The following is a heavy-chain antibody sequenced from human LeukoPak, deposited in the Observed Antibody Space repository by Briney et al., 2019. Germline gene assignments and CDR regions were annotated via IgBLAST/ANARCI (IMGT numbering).Heavy chain of an antibody. Sequence: GGSLRLSCAASGFTFISYGMHCVRQAPGKGLEWVAVIWYDRSNKYYADSVKGRFTISRDNSKNTLYLQMNSLRAEDTAVYYFARPPHYEPRDLYFDYWGQGTLVTVSS. J-gene: IGHJ4*02. CDR1: GFTFISYG. CDR2: IWYDRSNK. D-gene: IGHD3-3*01. V-gene: IGHV3-33*01. CDR3: ARPPHYEPRDLYFDY.